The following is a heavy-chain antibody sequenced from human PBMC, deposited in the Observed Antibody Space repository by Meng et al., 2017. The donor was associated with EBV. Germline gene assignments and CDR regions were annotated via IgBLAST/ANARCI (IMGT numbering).Heavy chain of an antibody. Sequence: QVQLVQCGAEVKKPWASVKVSCKAFGYTFTGYYMHWVRQAPGQGLEWMGRINPNSGGTNYAQKFQGRVTMTRDTSISTAYMELSRLRSDDTAVYYCARVGIAVAGTGDYWGQGTLVTVSS. D-gene: IGHD6-19*01. CDR3: ARVGIAVAGTGDY. CDR2: INPNSGGT. CDR1: GYTFTGYY. V-gene: IGHV1-2*06. J-gene: IGHJ4*02.